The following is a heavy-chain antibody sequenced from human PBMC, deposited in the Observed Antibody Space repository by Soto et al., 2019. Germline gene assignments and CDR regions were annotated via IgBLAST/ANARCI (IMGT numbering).Heavy chain of an antibody. V-gene: IGHV1-69*13. D-gene: IGHD3-22*01. CDR1: GGTFSSYA. CDR2: IIPIFGTA. CDR3: AGPRITMIVVAHPSAFDI. Sequence: SVKVSCKASGGTFSSYAISWVRQAPGQGLEWMGGIIPIFGTANYAQKFQGRVTITADESTSTAYMELSSLRSEDTAVYYCAGPRITMIVVAHPSAFDIWGQGTMVTVSS. J-gene: IGHJ3*02.